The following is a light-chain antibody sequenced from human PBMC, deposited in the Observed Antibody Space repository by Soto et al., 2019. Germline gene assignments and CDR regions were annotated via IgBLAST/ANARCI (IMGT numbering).Light chain of an antibody. Sequence: EIVLTQSPATLSLSPGERATLSCRASQSVSSYLAWYQQKPGQAPRLLIYDASKKATRNPARFSGSGSGSDISLNNTSLEPEGFAVYDGQQRSNWLTIGGGTKVEIK. CDR1: QSVSSY. CDR3: QQRSNWLT. J-gene: IGKJ4*01. CDR2: DAS. V-gene: IGKV3-11*02.